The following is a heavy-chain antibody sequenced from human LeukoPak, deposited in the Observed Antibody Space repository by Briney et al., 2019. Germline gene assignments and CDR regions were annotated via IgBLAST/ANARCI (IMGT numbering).Heavy chain of an antibody. D-gene: IGHD3-10*01. Sequence: AGGSLRLSCVASGFTFRLYVMTWVRQAPGKGLEWVSAITGSGGSIYYADSVRGRFTISRDNSKNTLYLQMNSLRAEDTAVYYCAKDLYYYGSGALAYWGQGTMVTVSS. CDR3: AKDLYYYGSGALAY. J-gene: IGHJ4*02. V-gene: IGHV3-23*01. CDR2: ITGSGGSI. CDR1: GFTFRLYV.